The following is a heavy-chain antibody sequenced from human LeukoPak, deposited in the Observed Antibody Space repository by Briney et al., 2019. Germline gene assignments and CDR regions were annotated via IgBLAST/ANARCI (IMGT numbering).Heavy chain of an antibody. CDR1: GYRLANNW. CDR2: IYPGDSDT. J-gene: IGHJ3*02. D-gene: IGHD4-17*01. Sequence: GESLKISCKISGYRLANNWIGWVRHVPGKGLEWMGIIYPGDSDTRYSPSFQGQVTISADKSISTAYLQWSSLKASVTAMYYCASTTVTRPPWGAFDIWGQGTMVTVSS. V-gene: IGHV5-51*01. CDR3: ASTTVTRPPWGAFDI.